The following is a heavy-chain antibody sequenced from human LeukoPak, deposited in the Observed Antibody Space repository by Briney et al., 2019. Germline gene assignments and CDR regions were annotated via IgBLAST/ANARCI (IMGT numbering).Heavy chain of an antibody. Sequence: ASVKVSCKASGYTFTSYGISWVRQAPGQGLECMGWISAYNGNTNYAQKLQGRVTMTTDTSTSTAYMELRSLRSDDTAVYYCARDGPTRIAARPSDYWGQGTLVTVSS. CDR1: GYTFTSYG. CDR2: ISAYNGNT. CDR3: ARDGPTRIAARPSDY. D-gene: IGHD6-6*01. J-gene: IGHJ4*02. V-gene: IGHV1-18*01.